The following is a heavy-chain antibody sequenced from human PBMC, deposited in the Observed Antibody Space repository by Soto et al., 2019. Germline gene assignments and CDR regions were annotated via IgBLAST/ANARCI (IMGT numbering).Heavy chain of an antibody. D-gene: IGHD5-12*01. Sequence: QITLKESGLTLVKPTQTLTLICSFSGFSLSTVGVGVGWIRQPPGKALEWLALIYWDDDKRYSPSLRSRLTITKDTSKNPVVLTLTHMDPVDTATYYCAHRPARGYDFDYWGQGTLVTVSS. V-gene: IGHV2-5*02. J-gene: IGHJ4*02. CDR2: IYWDDDK. CDR1: GFSLSTVGVG. CDR3: AHRPARGYDFDY.